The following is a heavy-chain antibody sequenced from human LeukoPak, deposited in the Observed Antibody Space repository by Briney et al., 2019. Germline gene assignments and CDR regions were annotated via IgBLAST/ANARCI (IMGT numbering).Heavy chain of an antibody. CDR2: ISSTSNYI. Sequence: GGSLRLSCAASGFTFSSYNVNWVRQAPGKGLQWVSVISSTSNYIYYADSVRGRFIISRDNAKNSLYLHMNSLRAEDTAVYYCARDYTSSSRYYYYMDVWGKGTTVTVSS. CDR1: GFTFSSYN. V-gene: IGHV3-21*05. D-gene: IGHD6-6*01. CDR3: ARDYTSSSRYYYYMDV. J-gene: IGHJ6*03.